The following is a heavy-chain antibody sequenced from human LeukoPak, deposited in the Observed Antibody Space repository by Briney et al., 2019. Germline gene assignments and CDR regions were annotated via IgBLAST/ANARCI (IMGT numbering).Heavy chain of an antibody. CDR2: IYTSGST. J-gene: IGHJ4*02. V-gene: IGHV4-61*02. CDR1: GGSISSGSYY. Sequence: PSETLSLTCTVSGGSISSGSYYRSWIRQPAGKGLEWIGRIYTSGSTNYNPSLKSRVTISVDTSKNQFSLKLSSVTAADTAVYYCARVRGWDKNYFDYWGQGTLVTVSS. CDR3: ARVRGWDKNYFDY. D-gene: IGHD1-26*01.